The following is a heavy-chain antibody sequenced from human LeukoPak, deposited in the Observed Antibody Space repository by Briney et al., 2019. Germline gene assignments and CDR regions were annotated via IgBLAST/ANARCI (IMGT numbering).Heavy chain of an antibody. D-gene: IGHD1-26*01. V-gene: IGHV3-7*01. CDR1: GFTFSSYA. CDR2: IKQDGSEK. Sequence: GGSLRLSCAASGFTFSSYAMSWVRQAPGKGLEWVANIKQDGSEKYYVDSVKGRFTISRDNAKNSLYLQMNSLRAEDTAVYYCARDYVSVGAGYFDYWGQGTLVTVSS. CDR3: ARDYVSVGAGYFDY. J-gene: IGHJ4*02.